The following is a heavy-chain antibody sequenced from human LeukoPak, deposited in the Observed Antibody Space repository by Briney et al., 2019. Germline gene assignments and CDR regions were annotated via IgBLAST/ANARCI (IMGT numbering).Heavy chain of an antibody. V-gene: IGHV1-2*02. D-gene: IGHD6-13*01. CDR3: ARYGGITTTGTPEPFDY. J-gene: IGHJ4*02. CDR1: GYTFTGYY. CDR2: INPNSGGT. Sequence: GASVKVSCKASGYTFTGYYMHWVRQAPGQGLEWMGWINPNSGGTNYAQKLQGRVTMTADTSTSTAYMELRSLRSDDTAVYYCARYGGITTTGTPEPFDYWGQGTLVTVSS.